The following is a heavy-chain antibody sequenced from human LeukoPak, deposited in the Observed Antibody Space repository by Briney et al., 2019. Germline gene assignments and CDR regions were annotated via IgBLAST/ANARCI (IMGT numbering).Heavy chain of an antibody. Sequence: PSETLSLTCTVSGGSISSSSYYWGWIRQPPGKGLEWMGSIYYSGSTYYNPSLKSRVTISVDTSKNQFSLKLSSVTAADTAVYYCARVGPLATIYYFDYWGQGTLVTVSS. J-gene: IGHJ4*02. V-gene: IGHV4-39*01. CDR3: ARVGPLATIYYFDY. CDR2: IYYSGST. D-gene: IGHD5-12*01. CDR1: GGSISSSSYY.